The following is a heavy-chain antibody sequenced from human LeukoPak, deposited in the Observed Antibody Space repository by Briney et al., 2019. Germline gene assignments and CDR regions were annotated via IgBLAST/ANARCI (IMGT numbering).Heavy chain of an antibody. CDR2: IYHSGST. CDR1: GYSISSGYY. Sequence: SETLSPTCTVSGYSISSGYYWGWIRQPPGQGLEWIGSIYHSGSTYYNPSLKSRVTISVDTSKNQFSLKLSSVTAADTAVYYCARLNLLRYLYYFDYWGQGTLVTVSS. V-gene: IGHV4-38-2*02. D-gene: IGHD3-22*01. CDR3: ARLNLLRYLYYFDY. J-gene: IGHJ4*02.